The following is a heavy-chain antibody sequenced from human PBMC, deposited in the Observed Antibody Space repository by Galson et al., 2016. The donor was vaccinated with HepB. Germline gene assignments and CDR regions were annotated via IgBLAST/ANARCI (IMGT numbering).Heavy chain of an antibody. D-gene: IGHD4/OR15-4a*01. J-gene: IGHJ4*02. Sequence: SETLSLTCAVSGDSISSEYWWSWVRHFPGKELEWIGEIYQTGTANYNPSFTRRATISVDKSKNQFSLRLDSVTAADTAVSYCARGTLGTVATMAFDYWGQGTLVSVSS. CDR3: ARGTLGTVATMAFDY. CDR2: IYQTGTA. V-gene: IGHV4-4*02. CDR1: GDSISSEYW.